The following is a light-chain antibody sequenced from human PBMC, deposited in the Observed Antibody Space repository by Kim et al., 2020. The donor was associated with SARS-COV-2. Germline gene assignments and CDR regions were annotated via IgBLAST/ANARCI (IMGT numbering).Light chain of an antibody. J-gene: IGKJ1*01. Sequence: DIQMTQSPSSLSASIGDRVTITCRTSQSISSYLNWYHQKPGKAPKFLIYAASNLQSGVPSRFSGSGSGTDFTLTITSLQPEDFATYYCQQSHSTPRTFGQGTKVDIK. CDR3: QQSHSTPRT. V-gene: IGKV1-39*01. CDR2: AAS. CDR1: QSISSY.